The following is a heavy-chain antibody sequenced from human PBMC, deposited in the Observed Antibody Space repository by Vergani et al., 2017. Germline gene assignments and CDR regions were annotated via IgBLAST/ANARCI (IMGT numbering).Heavy chain of an antibody. Sequence: QVQLVESGGGVVQPGGSLRLSCGASGFTFSNYGMHWVRQAPGKGLEWVTFIRDDGSNTYYADSVKGRFTISRDNSKNTLFLQMNSLRPEDTAVYYCARDTVTVSRYVDYWGQGTLVTVSS. CDR3: ARDTVTVSRYVDY. CDR2: IRDDGSNT. J-gene: IGHJ4*02. D-gene: IGHD2-21*02. V-gene: IGHV3-30*02. CDR1: GFTFSNYG.